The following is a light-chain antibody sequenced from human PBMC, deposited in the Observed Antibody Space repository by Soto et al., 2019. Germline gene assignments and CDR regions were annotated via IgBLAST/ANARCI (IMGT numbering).Light chain of an antibody. V-gene: IGKV3-20*01. CDR3: QQYGSSGT. CDR2: GAS. CDR1: QSVSNNY. J-gene: IGKJ1*01. Sequence: ELVLTQSPGTLSLSPGERATLSCRASQSVSNNYLAWYQQTPGQAPRLLIYGASNRATGIPDRFSGSGSGTDFTLTISRLEPEDFAVYYCQQYGSSGTFGQGTRWIS.